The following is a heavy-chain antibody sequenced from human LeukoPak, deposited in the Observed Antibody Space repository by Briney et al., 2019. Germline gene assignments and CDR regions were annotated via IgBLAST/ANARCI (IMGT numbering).Heavy chain of an antibody. Sequence: GESLKISCKGSGYSFTTYWIGWVRQMPGKGLEWLGIIHPGDSDTRYSPSFQGQVTISADKSISTAYLQWSSLKASDTAMYYCARHAYCGGDCSTYYMDVWGKGTTVTVSS. CDR3: ARHAYCGGDCSTYYMDV. CDR1: GYSFTTYW. CDR2: IHPGDSDT. D-gene: IGHD2-21*02. J-gene: IGHJ6*03. V-gene: IGHV5-51*01.